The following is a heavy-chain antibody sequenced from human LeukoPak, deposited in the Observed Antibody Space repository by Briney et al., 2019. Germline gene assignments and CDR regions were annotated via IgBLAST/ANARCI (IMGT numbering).Heavy chain of an antibody. V-gene: IGHV1-18*01. CDR3: ARGGVSNSWYRTPDY. J-gene: IGHJ4*02. CDR1: GYTFTNYV. CDR2: VSTYNANT. D-gene: IGHD6-13*01. Sequence: GSSVKVSCKASGYTFTNYVLSWAQQAPGQGLEWMGWVSTYNANTNYAQKFQGRVTMTTDTSTSTGYREMRSLRSDDTAVYYCARGGVSNSWYRTPDYWGQGTLVTVSS.